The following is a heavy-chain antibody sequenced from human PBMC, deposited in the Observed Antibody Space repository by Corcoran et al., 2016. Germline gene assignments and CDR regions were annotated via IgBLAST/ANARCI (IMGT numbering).Heavy chain of an antibody. V-gene: IGHV1-46*01. Sequence: QVQLVQSGAEVKKPGASVKVSCKASGYTFTSYYMHWVRQAPGQGLEWMGIINPSGGSTSYAQKFQGRVTMTRDTSTSTVYMEMRSRRSGDTAVYYCARARGGYNLDFDYWGQGTLVTVSS. D-gene: IGHD5-12*01. CDR1: GYTFTSYY. J-gene: IGHJ4*02. CDR2: INPSGGST. CDR3: ARARGGYNLDFDY.